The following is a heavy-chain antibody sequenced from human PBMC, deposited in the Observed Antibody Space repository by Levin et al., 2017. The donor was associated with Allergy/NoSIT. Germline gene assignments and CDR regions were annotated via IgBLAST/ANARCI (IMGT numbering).Heavy chain of an antibody. CDR1: GYTFTVYY. V-gene: IGHV1-2*04. CDR2: INPNNGDT. J-gene: IGHJ4*02. CDR3: ARSGYPSGWGFDY. D-gene: IGHD6-19*01. Sequence: ASVKVSCKASGYTFTVYYMHWVRQAPGQGLEWMGWINPNNGDTDYAQNFQGWVTMTRDTSISTAYMELSGLKFDDTAVYYCARSGYPSGWGFDYWGQGTLVTVSS.